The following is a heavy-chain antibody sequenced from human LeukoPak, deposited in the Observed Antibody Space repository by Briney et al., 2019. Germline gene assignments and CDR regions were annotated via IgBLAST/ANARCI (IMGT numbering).Heavy chain of an antibody. CDR2: ISYIGST. D-gene: IGHD4-17*01. CDR3: ARDPTTVTKGSYI. V-gene: IGHV4-59*01. CDR1: GGSFSSYY. J-gene: IGHJ3*02. Sequence: SETLSLTCTVSGGSFSSYYWSWIRQPPGKGLEWIGYISYIGSTNYNPSLKSRVTISVDTSKNQFSLKLSSVTAADTAVYYCARDPTTVTKGSYIWGQGTMVTVSS.